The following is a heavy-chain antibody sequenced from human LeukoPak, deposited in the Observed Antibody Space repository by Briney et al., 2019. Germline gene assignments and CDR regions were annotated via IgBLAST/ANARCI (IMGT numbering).Heavy chain of an antibody. CDR2: INPSGGNT. CDR3: ARAPEVAAAGTWFDP. Sequence: GASVKVSCRASGYTFTSYYMHWVRQAPGQGLEWMGIINPSGGNTNYAQKLQGRVTMTTDTSTSTAYMELRSLRSDDTAVYYCARAPEVAAAGTWFDPWGQGTLVTVSS. CDR1: GYTFTSYY. D-gene: IGHD6-13*01. V-gene: IGHV1-46*01. J-gene: IGHJ5*02.